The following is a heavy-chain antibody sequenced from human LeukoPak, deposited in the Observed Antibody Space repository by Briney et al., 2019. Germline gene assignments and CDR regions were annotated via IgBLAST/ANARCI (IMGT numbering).Heavy chain of an antibody. CDR1: GYTFTSYG. CDR3: ARDLFEYYYDSSGYFTADAFDI. D-gene: IGHD3-22*01. V-gene: IGHV1-18*01. CDR2: ISAYNGNT. Sequence: GASVKVSCKASGYTFTSYGISWVRQAPGQGLEWMGWISAYNGNTNYAQKLQGRVTMTTDTSTSTAYMELRSLRSDDTAVYYCARDLFEYYYDSSGYFTADAFDIWGQGTMVTVSS. J-gene: IGHJ3*02.